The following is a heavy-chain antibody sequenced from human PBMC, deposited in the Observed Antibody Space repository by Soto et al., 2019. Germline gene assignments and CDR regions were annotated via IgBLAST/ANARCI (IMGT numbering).Heavy chain of an antibody. CDR2: ISPYSGNT. V-gene: IGHV1-18*01. Sequence: QVQLVQSGDEVKKPGASVKVSCKASGYIFVNYGIAWVRQAPGQGLEWMGWISPYSGNTHYAGRVQGRLTMTTDTSTSTAYMDLGSLTPDDTAVYYWAMVDNYVTPTPQDIW. J-gene: IGHJ3*02. CDR1: GYIFVNYG. CDR3: AMVDNYVTPTPQDI. D-gene: IGHD3-16*01.